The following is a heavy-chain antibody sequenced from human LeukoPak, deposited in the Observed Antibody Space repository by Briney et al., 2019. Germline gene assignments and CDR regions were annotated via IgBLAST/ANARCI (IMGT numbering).Heavy chain of an antibody. V-gene: IGHV3-48*01. CDR3: ARDREVDWNDPLYYYYMDV. CDR1: GFTFSSYS. D-gene: IGHD1-1*01. J-gene: IGHJ6*03. Sequence: GGSLRLSCAASGFTFSSYSMNRVRQAPGKGLEWVSYISSSSSTIYYADSVKGRFTISRDNAKNSLYLQMNSLRAEDTAVYYCARDREVDWNDPLYYYYMDVWGKGTTVTVSS. CDR2: ISSSSSTI.